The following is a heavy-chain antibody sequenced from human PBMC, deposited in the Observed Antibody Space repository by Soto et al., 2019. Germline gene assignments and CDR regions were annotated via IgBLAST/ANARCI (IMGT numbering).Heavy chain of an antibody. V-gene: IGHV4-31*03. D-gene: IGHD4-17*01. J-gene: IGHJ4*02. CDR3: ARRARYGDYAPNDY. CDR1: GGSISSGGYY. Sequence: QVQLQESGPGLVKPSQTLSLTCTVSGGSISSGGYYWSWIRQHPGKGLEWTGYIYYSGSTYHNPSLKSRVTISVDTSKNQFSLKLSSVTAADTAVYYCARRARYGDYAPNDYWGQGTLVTVSS. CDR2: IYYSGST.